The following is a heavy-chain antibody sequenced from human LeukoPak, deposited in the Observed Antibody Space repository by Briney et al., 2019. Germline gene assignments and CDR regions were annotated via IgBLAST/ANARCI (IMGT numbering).Heavy chain of an antibody. CDR1: GYTFTGYY. CDR2: INPNSGGT. D-gene: IGHD6-19*01. V-gene: IGHV1-2*02. Sequence: ASVKVSCKASGYTFTGYYMHWVRQAPGQGLEWMGWINPNSGGTNYAQKFQGRVTMTRDTSISTAYMELSRLRSDDTAVYYCARSSSGHRLTRYWGQGTLVTVSS. J-gene: IGHJ4*02. CDR3: ARSSSGHRLTRY.